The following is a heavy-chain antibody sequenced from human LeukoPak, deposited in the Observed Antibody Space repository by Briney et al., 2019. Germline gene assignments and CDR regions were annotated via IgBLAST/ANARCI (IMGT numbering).Heavy chain of an antibody. D-gene: IGHD2-21*02. CDR2: ISQSSSNT. V-gene: IGHV3-11*03. J-gene: IGHJ4*02. CDR3: AKTAITPEL. Sequence: GSLRLSCAASEFPFRDYYMGWIGQAPGKGLEWVSYISQSSSNTSYPDSVKGRYTISKDNPQNSLFLQMNSMRAKDTAVYYCAKTAITPELWGQGTLVTVSS. CDR1: EFPFRDYY.